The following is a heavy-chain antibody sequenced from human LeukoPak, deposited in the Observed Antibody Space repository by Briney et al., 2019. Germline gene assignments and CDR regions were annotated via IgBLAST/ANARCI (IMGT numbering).Heavy chain of an antibody. CDR1: GGSISSGGYS. J-gene: IGHJ3*02. Sequence: SETLSLTCAVSGGSISSGGYSWSWIRQPPGKGLEWIGYIYHSGSTYYNPSLKSRVTISVDRSKNQFSLKLSSVTAADTAVYYCARHIRNVIVPRRSAHSDAFGIWGQGTMVTVSS. V-gene: IGHV4-30-2*01. CDR3: ARHIRNVIVPRRSAHSDAFGI. CDR2: IYHSGST. D-gene: IGHD3-22*01.